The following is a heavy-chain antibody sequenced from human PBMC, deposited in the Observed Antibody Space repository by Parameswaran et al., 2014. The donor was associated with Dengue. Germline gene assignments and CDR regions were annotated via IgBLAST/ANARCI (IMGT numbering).Heavy chain of an antibody. CDR2: ISSSSSTI. D-gene: IGHD3-22*01. V-gene: IGHV3-48*02. CDR3: ARDPLYYYDSSGYYRLDYFDY. J-gene: IGHJ4*02. Sequence: VRQAPGKGLEWVSYISSSSSTIYYADSVKGRFTISRDNAKNSLYLQMNSLRDEDTAVYYCARDPLYYYDSSGYYRLDYFDYWGQGTLVTVSS.